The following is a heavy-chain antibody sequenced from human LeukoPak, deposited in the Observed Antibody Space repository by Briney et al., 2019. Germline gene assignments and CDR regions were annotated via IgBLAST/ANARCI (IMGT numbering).Heavy chain of an antibody. CDR1: GGSFSGYY. CDR3: ARVFWSGYYGIDY. J-gene: IGHJ4*02. D-gene: IGHD3-3*01. CDR2: IDHSGST. V-gene: IGHV4-34*01. Sequence: PSETLSLTCAVYGGSFSGYYWSWIRQPPGKGLEWIGEIDHSGSTNYNPSLKSRVTISVDTSKSQFSLKLSSVTAADTAVYYCARVFWSGYYGIDYWGQGTLVTVSS.